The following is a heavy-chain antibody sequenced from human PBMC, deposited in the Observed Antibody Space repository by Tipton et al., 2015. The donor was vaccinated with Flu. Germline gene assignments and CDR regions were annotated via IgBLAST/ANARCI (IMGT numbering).Heavy chain of an antibody. V-gene: IGHV4-38-2*01. CDR2: VHQTGNT. CDR3: ASLTGDDY. Sequence: GLVKPSETLSLTCSVSGDSVGSDYFWGWIRQSPGMGLEWIGNVHQTGNTYYNPSLRSRVTIAIDRPKNQFSLRLTSVTAADTAVYFCASLTGDDYWGQGTPVAVSS. D-gene: IGHD1-20*01. CDR1: GDSVGSDYF. J-gene: IGHJ4*02.